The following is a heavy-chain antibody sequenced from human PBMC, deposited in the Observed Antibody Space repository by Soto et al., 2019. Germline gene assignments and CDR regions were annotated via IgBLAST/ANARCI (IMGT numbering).Heavy chain of an antibody. V-gene: IGHV6-1*01. CDR2: TYYRSKWYN. Sequence: SQTLSLTCAISGDSVSSNSAAWNWIRQSPSRGLEWLGRTYYRSKWYNDYAVSVKSRITINPDTSKNQFSLKLNSVTPEDTAAYYCARDSSAPAAPGNGMDVWGQGTTGTVSS. CDR1: GDSVSSNSAA. J-gene: IGHJ6*02. D-gene: IGHD2-2*01. CDR3: ARDSSAPAAPGNGMDV.